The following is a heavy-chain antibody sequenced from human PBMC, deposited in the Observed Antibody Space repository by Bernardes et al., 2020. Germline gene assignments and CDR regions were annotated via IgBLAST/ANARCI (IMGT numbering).Heavy chain of an antibody. V-gene: IGHV2-70*11. Sequence: SHHAPGNPTLTVTLSCPFSGFSLTTEEMCVSWIRQPPGKALEWLARIGGDDDKYYSTSLRTRLTISKDTSKNQVALTMTKMDPVDTATYYCARIRRLSGRGPPSYHFYQMDGWGKGTTVTVSS. CDR1: GFSLTTEEMC. J-gene: IGHJ6*03. CDR3: ARIRRLSGRGPPSYHFYQMDG. CDR2: IGGDDDK.